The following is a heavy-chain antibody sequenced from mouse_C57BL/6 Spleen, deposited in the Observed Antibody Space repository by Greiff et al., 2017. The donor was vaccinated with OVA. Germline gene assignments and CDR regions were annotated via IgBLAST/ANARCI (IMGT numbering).Heavy chain of an antibody. J-gene: IGHJ4*01. CDR2: ISSGGDYI. V-gene: IGHV5-9-1*02. Sequence: EVKLMESGEGLVKPGGSLKLSCAASGFTFSSYAMSWVRQTPEKRLEWVAYISSGGDYIYYADTVKGRFTISRDNARNTLYLQMSSLKSEDTAMYYCTRGHYYGSSYPPYAMDYWGQGTSVTVSS. D-gene: IGHD1-1*01. CDR3: TRGHYYGSSYPPYAMDY. CDR1: GFTFSSYA.